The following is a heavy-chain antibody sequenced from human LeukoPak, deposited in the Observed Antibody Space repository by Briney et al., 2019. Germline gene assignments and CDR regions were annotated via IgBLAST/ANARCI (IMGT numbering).Heavy chain of an antibody. V-gene: IGHV3-15*01. CDR1: GFTFSNAW. CDR2: IKSKTDGGIT. J-gene: IGHJ6*03. Sequence: PGGSLRLSCAASGFTFSNAWMSWVRQAPGKGLEWVGRIKSKTDGGITDYAAPVKGRFTISRDDSKNTLYLQMNSLKTEDTAVYYCTTDQSSVLRYFDWLLHDPYYYYYMDVWGKGTTVTISS. CDR3: TTDQSSVLRYFDWLLHDPYYYYYMDV. D-gene: IGHD3-9*01.